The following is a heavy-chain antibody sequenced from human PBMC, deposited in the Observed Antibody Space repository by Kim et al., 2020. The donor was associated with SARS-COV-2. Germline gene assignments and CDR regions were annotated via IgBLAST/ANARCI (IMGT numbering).Heavy chain of an antibody. D-gene: IGHD1-26*01. CDR3: ARTLGNYYFYMDV. Sequence: YYTPSLKSRVSISEDTSKTQFSLNLSSVTGADTAVYYCARTLGNYYFYMDVWGKGTTVTVS. V-gene: IGHV4-31*02. J-gene: IGHJ6*03.